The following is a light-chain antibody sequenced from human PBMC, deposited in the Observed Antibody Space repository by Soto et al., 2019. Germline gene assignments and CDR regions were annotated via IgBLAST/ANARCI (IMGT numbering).Light chain of an antibody. Sequence: QSALTQPASVSGSPGQSITISCTGTSSDVGSNNFVSWYQQHPGKAPKLMIYEGSKRPSGVSNRFSGSKSGNTASLTISGLQAEDETDYYCASYTSSSTSVIFGRGTKLTVL. V-gene: IGLV2-14*02. CDR2: EGS. CDR3: ASYTSSSTSVI. J-gene: IGLJ2*01. CDR1: SSDVGSNNF.